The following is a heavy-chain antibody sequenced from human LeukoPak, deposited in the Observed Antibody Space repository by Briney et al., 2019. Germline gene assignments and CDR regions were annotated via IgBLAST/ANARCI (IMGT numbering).Heavy chain of an antibody. CDR2: INPSGGST. CDR3: ARTTPVTDAFDI. Sequence: ASVKVSCKASGYTFTSYYMHWVRQAPGQGLEWMGIINPSGGSTSYAQKFQGRVTMTRDMSTSTVYMELSSLRSEDTAVYYCARTTPVTDAFDIWGQGTMVTVSS. CDR1: GYTFTSYY. V-gene: IGHV1-46*01. D-gene: IGHD4-17*01. J-gene: IGHJ3*02.